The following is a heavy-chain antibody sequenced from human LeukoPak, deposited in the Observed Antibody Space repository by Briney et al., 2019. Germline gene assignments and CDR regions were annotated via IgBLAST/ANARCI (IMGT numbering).Heavy chain of an antibody. D-gene: IGHD5-12*01. Sequence: GGSLSLFCSSAGVTFFKYWMHSLLQAPGKGLVWVSRISSDGSSTLYADSAKGRFTTSRDNAKNTLYLEMNSLRAEDTVVYYCARRYIVSDGDLGYWGQGTLVTVSS. V-gene: IGHV3-74*01. CDR2: ISSDGSST. CDR3: ARRYIVSDGDLGY. CDR1: GVTFFKYW. J-gene: IGHJ4*02.